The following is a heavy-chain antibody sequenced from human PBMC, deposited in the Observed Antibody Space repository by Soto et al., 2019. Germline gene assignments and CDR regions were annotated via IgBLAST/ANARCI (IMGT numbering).Heavy chain of an antibody. CDR3: ARFHSWEGAFDY. J-gene: IGHJ4*02. V-gene: IGHV3-21*01. D-gene: IGHD1-26*01. CDR1: GFTFSSYN. Sequence: EVQLVESGGGLVKPGGSLRLSCAASGFTFSSYNMNWVRQAPGKGLEWVSSISSSSSYTYYAVSVKGRFTLPRDNAKNSLYLQMNSLRAEDTAVYYWARFHSWEGAFDYWGQGTLVTVSS. CDR2: ISSSSSYT.